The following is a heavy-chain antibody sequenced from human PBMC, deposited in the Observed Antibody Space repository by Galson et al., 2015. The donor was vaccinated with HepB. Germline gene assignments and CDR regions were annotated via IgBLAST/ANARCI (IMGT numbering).Heavy chain of an antibody. CDR2: ISYEGSNK. CDR1: GFIFSPYG. Sequence: SLRLSCAASGFIFSPYGMHWVRQAPGKGLEWVALISYEGSNKYCAESVKGRFTISRDNSRNTLYLQMNSLRGEDTAVYYCATVGYSGGSWYSDYYGMHVWGQGTTVTVSS. CDR3: ATVGYSGGSWYSDYYGMHV. D-gene: IGHD2-15*01. J-gene: IGHJ6*02. V-gene: IGHV3-30*03.